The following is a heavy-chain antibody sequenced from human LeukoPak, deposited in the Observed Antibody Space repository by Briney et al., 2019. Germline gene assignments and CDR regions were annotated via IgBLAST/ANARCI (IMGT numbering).Heavy chain of an antibody. CDR3: AKSGVLGEYYGMDV. CDR2: IKQDGSEK. CDR1: GFTFSSYW. J-gene: IGHJ6*02. Sequence: GGSLRLSCAASGFTFSSYWMSWVRQAPGKGLEWVANIKQDGSEKYYVDSVKGRFTISRDNAKNSLYLQMNSLRAEDTALYYCAKSGVLGEYYGMDVWGQGTTVTVSS. V-gene: IGHV3-7*03.